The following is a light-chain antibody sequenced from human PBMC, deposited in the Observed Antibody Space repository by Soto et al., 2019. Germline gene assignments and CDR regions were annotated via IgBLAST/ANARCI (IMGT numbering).Light chain of an antibody. CDR3: QQYDTSAT. CDR1: QRVSASY. V-gene: IGKV3-20*01. CDR2: GAS. J-gene: IGKJ2*01. Sequence: EIVLTQSPGTLSLSPGERATLSCRASQRVSASYLAWYQQKPGQAPGLVIYGASSRATGFPDRFSGSGSGTDFTLTISRLEPEDFAVYYCQQYDTSATFGQGTKVDIK.